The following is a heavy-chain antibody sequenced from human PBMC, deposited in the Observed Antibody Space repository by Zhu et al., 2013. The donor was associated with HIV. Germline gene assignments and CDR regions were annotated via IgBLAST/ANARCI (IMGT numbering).Heavy chain of an antibody. J-gene: IGHJ3*02. D-gene: IGHD4-17*01. V-gene: IGHV1-69*06. Sequence: QVQLVQSGAEVKKPGSSVKVSCKASGGTFSSYAISWVRQAPGQGLEWMGGIIPIFGTANYAQKFQGRVTITADKSTSTAYMELSSLRSEDTAVYYCARALPAVTKEPTQKDDAFDIWGQGTMVTVSS. CDR1: GGTFSSYA. CDR2: IIPIFGTA. CDR3: ARALPAVTKEPTQKDDAFDI.